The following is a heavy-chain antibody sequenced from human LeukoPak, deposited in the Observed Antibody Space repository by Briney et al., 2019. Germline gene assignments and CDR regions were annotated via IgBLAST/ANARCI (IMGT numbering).Heavy chain of an antibody. CDR2: ISSSNSYI. D-gene: IGHD6-13*01. CDR3: TTVIVGQLIAPPGLRQTYYFDY. Sequence: GGSLRLSCAASGFTFSSYSMNWVRQAPGKGLEWVSSISSSNSYIYNADSVKGRFTISRDNAKNSLYLQMNSLRAEDTAVYYCTTVIVGQLIAPPGLRQTYYFDYWGQGTLVTVSS. V-gene: IGHV3-21*01. CDR1: GFTFSSYS. J-gene: IGHJ4*02.